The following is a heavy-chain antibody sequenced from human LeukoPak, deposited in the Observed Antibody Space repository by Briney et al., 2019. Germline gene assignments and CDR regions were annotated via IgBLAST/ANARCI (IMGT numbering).Heavy chain of an antibody. CDR3: AKDYTPDGLYDTDY. J-gene: IGHJ4*02. CDR2: ILGNAGRT. D-gene: IGHD3-9*01. V-gene: IGHV3-23*01. CDR1: GFTFSTYA. Sequence: TGGSLRLSCAASGFTFSTYAMNWVRQTPGKGLDWVSGILGNAGRTYYADSVKGRFTISRDNSKNTLYLQMNSLRVEDTAKYYCAKDYTPDGLYDTDYWGQGTQVTVSS.